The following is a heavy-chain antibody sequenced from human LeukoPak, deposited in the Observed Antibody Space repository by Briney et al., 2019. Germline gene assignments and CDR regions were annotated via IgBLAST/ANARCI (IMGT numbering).Heavy chain of an antibody. CDR2: ISGSGGST. Sequence: GGTLRLSCAASGFTFSSYGMSWVRQAPGRGLEWVSGISGSGGSTYYADSVKGRFTISRDNSKNTLYLQMNSLRAEDTAVYYCATFGGGSYFVDYWGQGTLVTVSS. CDR3: ATFGGGSYFVDY. J-gene: IGHJ4*02. CDR1: GFTFSSYG. V-gene: IGHV3-23*01. D-gene: IGHD1-26*01.